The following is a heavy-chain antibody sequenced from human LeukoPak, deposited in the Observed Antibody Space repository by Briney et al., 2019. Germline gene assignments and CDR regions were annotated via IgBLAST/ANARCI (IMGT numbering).Heavy chain of an antibody. CDR1: GFTFSSYS. V-gene: IGHV3-21*01. J-gene: IGHJ4*02. Sequence: PGGSLRLSCAASGFTFSSYSMSWVRQAPGKGLEWVSSITTSSTYISYADSVKGRFTISRDNAKSSLYLQMNSLRDEDTAVYYCARGAVTGTQPIDYWGQGTLVTVSS. CDR2: ITTSSTYI. D-gene: IGHD6-19*01. CDR3: ARGAVTGTQPIDY.